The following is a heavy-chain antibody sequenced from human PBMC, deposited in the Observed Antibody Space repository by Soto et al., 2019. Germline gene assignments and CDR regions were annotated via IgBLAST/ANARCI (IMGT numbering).Heavy chain of an antibody. CDR3: AKDRRAGGNSAFYFDF. D-gene: IGHD3-16*01. J-gene: IGHJ4*02. Sequence: GGSLRLSCAASGFKFSNYAMSWVRQAPGKGLEWVSLISETGGGTYYADSVKGRFTISRDNSHNTLYLQVLSLTAEDTAAYYCAKDRRAGGNSAFYFDFWGQGAQVTVSS. V-gene: IGHV3-23*01. CDR2: ISETGGGT. CDR1: GFKFSNYA.